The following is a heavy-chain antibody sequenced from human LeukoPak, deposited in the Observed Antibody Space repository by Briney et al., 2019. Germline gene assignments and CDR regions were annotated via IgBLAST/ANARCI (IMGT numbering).Heavy chain of an antibody. V-gene: IGHV1-8*03. D-gene: IGHD6-13*01. J-gene: IGHJ5*02. CDR3: ARGQYTSTWYRGSRWFDP. CDR1: GYTFTSYD. Sequence: ASVKVSCRASGYTFTSYDINWVRQATGQGLEWMGWMNPYSGNTGYAQKFQGRVTITSNTSISTAYMELSNLTSEDTAVYYCARGQYTSTWYRGSRWFDPWGQGTLVTVSS. CDR2: MNPYSGNT.